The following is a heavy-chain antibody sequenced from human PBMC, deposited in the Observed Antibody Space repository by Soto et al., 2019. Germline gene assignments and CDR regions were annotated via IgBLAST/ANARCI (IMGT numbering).Heavy chain of an antibody. V-gene: IGHV3-30-3*01. CDR3: ARENGYGDPFDY. CDR2: ISYDGSNK. D-gene: IGHD4-17*01. CDR1: GFTFSSYA. J-gene: IGHJ4*02. Sequence: QVQLVESGGGVVQPGRSLRLSCAASGFTFSSYAMHWVRQAPGKGLEWVAVISYDGSNKYYADSVKGRFTISRDNSKNTLYLQVNSLRAEDTAVYYCARENGYGDPFDYWGQGTLVTVSS.